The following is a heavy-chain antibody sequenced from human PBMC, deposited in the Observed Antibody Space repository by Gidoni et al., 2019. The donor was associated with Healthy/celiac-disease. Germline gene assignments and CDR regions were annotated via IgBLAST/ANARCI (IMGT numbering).Heavy chain of an antibody. Sequence: WVRQAPGQGLEWRGGIIPIFGTANYAQTFQGRVTITADESTSTAYMELSSLRSEDTAVYYCARAGSSGFLDYWGQGTLVTVSS. V-gene: IGHV1-69*01. CDR3: ARAGSSGFLDY. J-gene: IGHJ4*02. CDR2: IIPIFGTA. D-gene: IGHD6-19*01.